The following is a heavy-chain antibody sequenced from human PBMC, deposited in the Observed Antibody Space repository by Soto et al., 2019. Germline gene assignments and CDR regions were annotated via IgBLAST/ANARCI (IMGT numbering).Heavy chain of an antibody. J-gene: IGHJ5*02. CDR2: ISGSGGST. Sequence: VGSLSLSCTASGFTCSIYAMSWVRQDPGKGLEWVSAISGSGGSTYYADSVKGRFTISRDNSKNTLYLQMNSLRAEDTAVYYCAKDQYSGSYTNWFDPWGQGTLVTVSS. CDR3: AKDQYSGSYTNWFDP. CDR1: GFTCSIYA. V-gene: IGHV3-23*01. D-gene: IGHD1-26*01.